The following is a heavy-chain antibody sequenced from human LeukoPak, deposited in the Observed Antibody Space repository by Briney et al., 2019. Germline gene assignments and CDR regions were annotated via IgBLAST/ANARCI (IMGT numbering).Heavy chain of an antibody. D-gene: IGHD6-19*01. Sequence: ASVKVSCKASGGTFSSYSMNWVRQAPGKGLEWVSSISSSSSYIYYADSVKGRFTISRDNAKNSLYLQMNSLRAEDTAVYYCARVQWLVYYMDVWGKGTTVTVSS. CDR1: GGTFSSYS. CDR2: ISSSSSYI. V-gene: IGHV3-21*01. CDR3: ARVQWLVYYMDV. J-gene: IGHJ6*03.